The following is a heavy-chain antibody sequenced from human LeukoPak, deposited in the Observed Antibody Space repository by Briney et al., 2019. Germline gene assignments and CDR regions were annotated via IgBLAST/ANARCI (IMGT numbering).Heavy chain of an antibody. CDR3: ARDFDYYDSSDAFDV. D-gene: IGHD3-22*01. CDR2: INPYSGGT. J-gene: IGHJ3*01. Sequence: ASVKVSCKASGYTFTGYYMHWVRQAPGQGLEWMGWINPYSGGTNYAQKFQGRVTMTRDMSISTAYMELSRLRSDDTAVYYCARDFDYYDSSDAFDVWGQGTMVTVSS. V-gene: IGHV1-2*02. CDR1: GYTFTGYY.